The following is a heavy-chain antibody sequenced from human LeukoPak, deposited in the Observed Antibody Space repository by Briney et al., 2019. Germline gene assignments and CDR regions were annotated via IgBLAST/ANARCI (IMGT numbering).Heavy chain of an antibody. D-gene: IGHD6-6*01. CDR3: ARHIAARPNYYYYYMDV. J-gene: IGHJ6*03. Sequence: GESLKISCKGSGYSFTSYWIGWVRQMPGKGLEWMGIIYPGDSDTRYSPSFQDQVTISADKSISTAYLQWSSLKASDTAMYYCARHIAARPNYYYYYMDVWGKGTTVTVSS. CDR1: GYSFTSYW. V-gene: IGHV5-51*01. CDR2: IYPGDSDT.